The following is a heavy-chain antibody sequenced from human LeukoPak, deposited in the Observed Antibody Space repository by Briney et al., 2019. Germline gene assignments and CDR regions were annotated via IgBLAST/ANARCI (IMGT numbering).Heavy chain of an antibody. CDR2: ISSSGGST. V-gene: IGHV3-23*01. D-gene: IGHD2-2*01. CDR1: GFTFSSYV. CDR3: AKDTPIVIVRAATNLYFDY. Sequence: AGSLRLSCAASGFTFSSYVKNRVRHTLGKGQEWVSAISSSGGSTYYADSVKRRFTISRDNSKNSLYLQMNSLRAEDTAVYCCAKDTPIVIVRAATNLYFDYWGQGTLVTVSS. J-gene: IGHJ4*02.